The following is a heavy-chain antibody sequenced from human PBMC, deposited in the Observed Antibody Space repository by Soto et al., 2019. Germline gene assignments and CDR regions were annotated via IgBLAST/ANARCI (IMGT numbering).Heavy chain of an antibody. CDR3: ARAVGNTVTGLWHFDS. CDR1: GFTFNTYS. J-gene: IGHJ4*02. Sequence: GSLILSCEASGFTFNTYSMHWVRQPPGKGLEWLAAIWYDGTQKYYADSVKGRFIISRDNSKKTLYLEMNSLRAEDTAVYYCARAVGNTVTGLWHFDSWGQGTLATASS. V-gene: IGHV3-33*01. CDR2: IWYDGTQK. D-gene: IGHD4-17*01.